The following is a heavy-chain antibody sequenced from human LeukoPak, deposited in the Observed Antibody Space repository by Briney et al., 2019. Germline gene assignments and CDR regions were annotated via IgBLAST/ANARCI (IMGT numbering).Heavy chain of an antibody. V-gene: IGHV3-30*03. D-gene: IGHD6-13*01. CDR2: ISYDGSNK. J-gene: IGHJ4*02. CDR1: GFTFSSYG. CDR3: ALIAVDWQQPFDY. Sequence: PGRSLRLSCAASGFTFSSYGMHWVRQAPGKGLEWVAVISYDGSNKYYADSVKGRFTISRDNSKNTLYLQMNSLRAEDTAVYYCALIAVDWQQPFDYWGQGTLVTVSS.